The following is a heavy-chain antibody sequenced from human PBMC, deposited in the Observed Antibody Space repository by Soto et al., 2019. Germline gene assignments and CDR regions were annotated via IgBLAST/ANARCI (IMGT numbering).Heavy chain of an antibody. CDR2: ISAYNGNT. J-gene: IGHJ5*02. D-gene: IGHD3-3*01. V-gene: IGHV1-18*01. CDR1: GYTFTSYG. CDR3: ARVGRGEKITIFYNWFDP. Sequence: GASVKVSSKASGYTFTSYGISSVRQAPGQGLEWMGWISAYNGNTNYAQKLQGRVTMTTDTSTSTAYMELRSLRSDDTAVYYCARVGRGEKITIFYNWFDPWGQGTLVTVSS.